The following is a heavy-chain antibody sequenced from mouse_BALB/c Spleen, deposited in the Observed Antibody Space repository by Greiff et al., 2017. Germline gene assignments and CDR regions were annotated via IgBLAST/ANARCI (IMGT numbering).Heavy chain of an antibody. CDR3: AKLLRSSLYYAMDY. D-gene: IGHD1-1*01. CDR2: ISYSGST. CDR1: GYSIPSDYA. Sequence: EVKLVESGPGLVKPSQSLSLTCTVTGYSIPSDYAWNWIRQFPGNKLEWMGYISYSGSTSYNPSLKSRISITRDTSKNQFFLQLNSVTTEDTATYYCAKLLRSSLYYAMDYWGQGTSVTVSS. J-gene: IGHJ4*01. V-gene: IGHV3-2*02.